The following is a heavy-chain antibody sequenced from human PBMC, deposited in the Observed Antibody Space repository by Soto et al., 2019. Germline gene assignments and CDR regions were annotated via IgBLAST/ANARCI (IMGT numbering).Heavy chain of an antibody. CDR3: ARHTKPDYDFWSGYYRDYYYYGMDV. J-gene: IGHJ6*02. V-gene: IGHV5-51*01. CDR1: GYSFTSYW. CDR2: IYPGDSDT. D-gene: IGHD3-3*01. Sequence: GESLKISCKGSGYSFTSYWIGWVRQMPGKGLEWIGIIYPGDSDTRYSPSFQGQVTISADKSISTAYLQWSSLKASDTAMYYCARHTKPDYDFWSGYYRDYYYYGMDVWGQGTTVTVSS.